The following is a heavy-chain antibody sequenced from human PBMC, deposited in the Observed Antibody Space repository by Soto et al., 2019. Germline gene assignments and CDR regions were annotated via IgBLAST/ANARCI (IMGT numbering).Heavy chain of an antibody. J-gene: IGHJ5*02. D-gene: IGHD6-13*01. CDR3: VRVVWGVPAPGTSGWFDP. V-gene: IGHV4-4*02. Sequence: QVQLQESGPGLVKPSGTLSLTCAVSGDSISGSNWWSWVRQAPGKGLEWIGEIYPSGNTNYNPSLKGRAPISVDKSTNQFSLRLHSVPAADTAVYYCVRVVWGVPAPGTSGWFDPWGQGTLVTVSS. CDR1: GDSISGSNW. CDR2: IYPSGNT.